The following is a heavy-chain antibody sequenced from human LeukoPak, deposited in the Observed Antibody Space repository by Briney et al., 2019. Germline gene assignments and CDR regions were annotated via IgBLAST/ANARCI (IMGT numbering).Heavy chain of an antibody. V-gene: IGHV3-66*01. CDR1: GISVSSNY. CDR2: IYVDGST. D-gene: IGHD3-16*02. J-gene: IGHJ4*02. CDR3: ARDLATRQRTGLYDS. Sequence: PAGGSLRLSCAASGISVSSNYMSWVRQAPGKGLQWVSVIYVDGSTYYADSVKGRITISRDNSRNTLYLQMNSLRAEDTAVYYCARDLATRQRTGLYDSWGLGALVTVSS.